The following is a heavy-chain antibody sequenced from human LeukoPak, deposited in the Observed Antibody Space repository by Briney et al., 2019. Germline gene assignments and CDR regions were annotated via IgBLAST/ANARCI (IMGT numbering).Heavy chain of an antibody. Sequence: PGGSLRLSCAASGFTFSRYWMHWVRQAPGKGLVWVAVISYVGNNQYYADSVKGRFTIFRDNSKNTLYLQMNSLRAEDTAVYYCAKDLDIGAAGYYFDYWGQGTLVTVSS. V-gene: IGHV3-30*18. J-gene: IGHJ4*02. CDR1: GFTFSRYW. D-gene: IGHD6-13*01. CDR2: ISYVGNNQ. CDR3: AKDLDIGAAGYYFDY.